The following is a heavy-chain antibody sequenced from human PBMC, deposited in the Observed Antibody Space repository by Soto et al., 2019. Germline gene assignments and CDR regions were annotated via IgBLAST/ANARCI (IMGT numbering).Heavy chain of an antibody. Sequence: ASVKVSCKASGGTFSSYAISWVRQAPGQGLEWMGGIIPIFGTANYAQKFQGRVTITADESTSTAYMERSSLRSEDTAVYYCARATYYDILTGYPLRWFDPWGQGTLVTVSS. CDR2: IIPIFGTA. CDR1: GGTFSSYA. V-gene: IGHV1-69*13. CDR3: ARATYYDILTGYPLRWFDP. J-gene: IGHJ5*02. D-gene: IGHD3-9*01.